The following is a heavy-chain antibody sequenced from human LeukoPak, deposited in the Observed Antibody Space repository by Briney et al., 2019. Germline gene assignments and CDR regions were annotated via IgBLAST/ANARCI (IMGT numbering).Heavy chain of an antibody. D-gene: IGHD3-22*01. Sequence: PSETLSLTCAVSGYSISSGYYWGWFRQLPGTGLEWIGYIYHSGTTYYNPSLKSRVTMSVDTSKNQFSLKLSSVTAADTAVYYCASGITMIVVAHWGQGILVTVSS. CDR1: GYSISSGYY. CDR3: ASGITMIVVAH. V-gene: IGHV4-38-2*01. J-gene: IGHJ4*02. CDR2: IYHSGTT.